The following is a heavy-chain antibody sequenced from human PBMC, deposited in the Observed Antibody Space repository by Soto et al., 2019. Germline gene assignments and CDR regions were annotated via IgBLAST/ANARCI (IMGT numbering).Heavy chain of an antibody. J-gene: IGHJ5*02. CDR3: ARDQGILWFGEFLWFDP. Sequence: GGSLRLSCAASGFTFSSYSMNWVRQAPGKGLEWVSYISSSSSTIYYADSVKGRFTISRDNAKNSLYLQMNSLRAEDTAVYYCARDQGILWFGEFLWFDPWGEGTLVTVSS. CDR2: ISSSSSTI. V-gene: IGHV3-48*01. CDR1: GFTFSSYS. D-gene: IGHD3-10*01.